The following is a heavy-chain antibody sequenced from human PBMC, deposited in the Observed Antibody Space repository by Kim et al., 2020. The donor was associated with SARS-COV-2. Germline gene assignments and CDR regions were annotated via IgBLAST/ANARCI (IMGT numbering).Heavy chain of an antibody. D-gene: IGHD3-3*01. CDR3: ARGLRFLEWLLATGFYYGMDV. V-gene: IGHV1-8*01. CDR1: GYTFTSYD. J-gene: IGHJ6*02. Sequence: ASVKVSCKASGYTFTSYDINWVRQATGQGLEWMGWMNPNSGNTGYAQKFQGRVTMTRNTSISTSYMELSSLRSEDTAVYYCARGLRFLEWLLATGFYYGMDVWGQGTTVTVSS. CDR2: MNPNSGNT.